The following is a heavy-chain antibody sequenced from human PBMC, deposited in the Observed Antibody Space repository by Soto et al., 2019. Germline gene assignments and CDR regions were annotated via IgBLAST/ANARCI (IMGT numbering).Heavy chain of an antibody. CDR2: INHNSRGT. CDR1: GYNXTSYY. CDR3: AVGTQESDCWDV. J-gene: IGHJ6*03. V-gene: IGHV1-2*02. D-gene: IGHD2-21*01. Sequence: SXKISFKVSGYNXTSYYCNLVRQAPGQGLEWIGWINHNSRGTNYSQTFQGRVTMTRYTSMSKDYMELRKGRFDDTASYYCAVGTQESDCWDVWGKGTTVTVS.